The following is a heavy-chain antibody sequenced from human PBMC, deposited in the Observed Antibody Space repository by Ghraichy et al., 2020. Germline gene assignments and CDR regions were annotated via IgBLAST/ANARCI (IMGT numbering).Heavy chain of an antibody. D-gene: IGHD4-17*01. V-gene: IGHV3-30-3*01. CDR2: ISYDGSNK. CDR3: ARDLRHYYYGMDV. CDR1: GFTFSSYA. J-gene: IGHJ6*02. Sequence: GESLNISCAASGFTFSSYAMHWVRQAPGKGLEWVAVISYDGSNKYYADSVKGRFTISRDNSKNTLYLQMNSLRAEDTAVYYCARDLRHYYYGMDVWGQGTTVTVSS.